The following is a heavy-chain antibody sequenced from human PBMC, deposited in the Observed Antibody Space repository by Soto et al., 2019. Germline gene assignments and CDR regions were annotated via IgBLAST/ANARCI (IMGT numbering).Heavy chain of an antibody. V-gene: IGHV4-31*03. Sequence: QVQLQESGPGLVKPSQTLSLTCTVSGGSISSGGYYWSWIRQHPGKGLEWIGYIYYSGSTYYNPSLKRRVTISVDTSKNQFSLKLSSVTAADTAVYYCARDNVGSGSYWGGWFDPWGQGTLVTVSS. D-gene: IGHD3-10*01. J-gene: IGHJ5*02. CDR1: GGSISSGGYY. CDR3: ARDNVGSGSYWGGWFDP. CDR2: IYYSGST.